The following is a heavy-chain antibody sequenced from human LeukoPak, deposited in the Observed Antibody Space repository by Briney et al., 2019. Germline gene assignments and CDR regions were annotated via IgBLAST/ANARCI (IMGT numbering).Heavy chain of an antibody. V-gene: IGHV3-23*01. CDR3: AKDSYDYVWGSHIDY. CDR2: ISGSGVRT. CDR1: GFTLSSYA. J-gene: IGHJ4*02. D-gene: IGHD3-16*01. Sequence: SGGSLRLSCAASGFTLSSYAMSWVRQAPGKGLEWVSDISGSGVRTYYADSVKGRFTISRDNSKNTLFLQMNRLTVEDTAVYYCAKDSYDYVWGSHIDYWGQGTLVTVSS.